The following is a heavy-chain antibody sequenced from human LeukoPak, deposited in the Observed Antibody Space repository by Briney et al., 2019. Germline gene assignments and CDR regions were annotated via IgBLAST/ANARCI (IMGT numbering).Heavy chain of an antibody. Sequence: ASVKVSCKASGYTFTSYDINWVRQATGQGLEWMGWMNPNSGNTGYAQKFQGRVTMTRNTSISTAYMELSSLRSEDTAVYYCARGFPYYYDSSGYYYYDYWGQGTLVTVSP. D-gene: IGHD3-22*01. CDR2: MNPNSGNT. V-gene: IGHV1-8*01. CDR1: GYTFTSYD. J-gene: IGHJ4*02. CDR3: ARGFPYYYDSSGYYYYDY.